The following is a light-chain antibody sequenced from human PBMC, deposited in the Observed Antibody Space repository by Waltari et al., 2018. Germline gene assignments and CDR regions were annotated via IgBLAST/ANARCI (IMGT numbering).Light chain of an antibody. J-gene: IGKJ1*01. CDR2: GAS. Sequence: EILMTQSPATLSVSPGESATLSCRASQSVSSNFAWYQQKPGRAPRLLIHGASTRSTGVPARFSGSGSGTEFILTISSLQPEDVAVYYCQQYEIWPRTFGQGTKVEIK. V-gene: IGKV3-15*01. CDR1: QSVSSN. CDR3: QQYEIWPRT.